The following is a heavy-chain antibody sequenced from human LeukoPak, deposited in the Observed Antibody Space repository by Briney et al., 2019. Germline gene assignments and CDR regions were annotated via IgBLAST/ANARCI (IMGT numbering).Heavy chain of an antibody. CDR3: TKTTTGYSSGQYPGWPADH. J-gene: IGHJ4*02. CDR2: VGGSGRST. D-gene: IGHD3-22*01. CDR1: GFTFSLYA. V-gene: IGHV3-23*01. Sequence: GGSLRLSCAASGFTFSLYAMSWVRQAPGKGLEWVSAVGGSGRSTYYADSVKGRFTISRDNSKNTLYLQMSSLRGEDTAVYYCTKTTTGYSSGQYPGWPADHWGQGALVTVSS.